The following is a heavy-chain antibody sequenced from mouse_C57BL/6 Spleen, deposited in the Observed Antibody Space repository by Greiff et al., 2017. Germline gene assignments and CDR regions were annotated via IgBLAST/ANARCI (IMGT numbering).Heavy chain of an antibody. Sequence: QVQLQQPGTELVKPGASVKLSCKASGYTFTSYWMHWVKQRPGQGLEWIGNINPSNGGTNYNEKFKSKATLTVDKSSSTAYMQLSSLTSEDSAVXYYAEPQGYYGYPYWWFAVWGTGTTVTVS. D-gene: IGHD2-2*01. V-gene: IGHV1-53*01. CDR1: GYTFTSYW. J-gene: IGHJ1*03. CDR3: AEPQGYYGYPYWWFAV. CDR2: INPSNGGT.